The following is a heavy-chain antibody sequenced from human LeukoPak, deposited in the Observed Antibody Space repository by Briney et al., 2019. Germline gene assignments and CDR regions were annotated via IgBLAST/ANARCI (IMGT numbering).Heavy chain of an antibody. D-gene: IGHD5-12*01. J-gene: IGHJ5*02. CDR3: ARGGYVWFDP. CDR1: GGSISSGDYY. Sequence: PSETLSLACTVSGGSISSGDYYWSWIRQPPGKGLEWIGYIYYSGSTYYNPPLKSRDTISVDTSKNQFSLKLSYVTAADTAVYYCARGGYVWFDPWGQGTLVTVSS. CDR2: IYYSGST. V-gene: IGHV4-30-4*08.